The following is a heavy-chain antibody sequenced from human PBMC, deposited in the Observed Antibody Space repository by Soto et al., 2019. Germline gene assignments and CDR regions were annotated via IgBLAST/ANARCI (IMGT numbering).Heavy chain of an antibody. V-gene: IGHV1-69*06. J-gene: IGHJ6*02. CDR1: GGTFNSYA. CDR3: AREKYNASPPANYYYFGMDV. D-gene: IGHD1-20*01. Sequence: SVKVSCKAPGGTFNSYAINWVRQAPGQGLEWMGGIIPNFGTANYAQKFQGRVTITADKSTSTAYKEVSSLRSEDTAVYYCAREKYNASPPANYYYFGMDVWGQGTTVTVSS. CDR2: IIPNFGTA.